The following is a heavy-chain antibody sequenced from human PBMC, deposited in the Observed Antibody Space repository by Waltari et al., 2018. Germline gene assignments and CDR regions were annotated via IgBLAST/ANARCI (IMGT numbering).Heavy chain of an antibody. J-gene: IGHJ4*02. CDR3: ARDYQGDDYGDYYFDY. CDR1: GGSISSYY. V-gene: IGHV4-59*01. CDR2: IYYSGST. D-gene: IGHD4-17*01. Sequence: QVQLQESGPGLVKPSETLSLTCTVSGGSISSYYWSWIRQPPGKGLEWIGYIYYSGSTNYNPSLKSRVTISVDTSKNQFSLKLSSVTAADTAVYYCARDYQGDDYGDYYFDYWGQGTLVTVSS.